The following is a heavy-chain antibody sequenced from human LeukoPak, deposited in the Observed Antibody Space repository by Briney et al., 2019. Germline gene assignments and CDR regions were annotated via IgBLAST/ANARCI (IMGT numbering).Heavy chain of an antibody. CDR1: GYTFTGYY. V-gene: IGHV1-2*02. D-gene: IGHD2-2*02. Sequence: ASVKVSCKASGYTFTGYYMHWVRQAPGQGLEWMGWINPNSGGTNYAQKFQGRVTMSRDTSISTAYMELSRLRSDDTAVYYCARDVYCSSTSCYMGYFDYWGQGTLVTASS. CDR3: ARDVYCSSTSCYMGYFDY. J-gene: IGHJ4*02. CDR2: INPNSGGT.